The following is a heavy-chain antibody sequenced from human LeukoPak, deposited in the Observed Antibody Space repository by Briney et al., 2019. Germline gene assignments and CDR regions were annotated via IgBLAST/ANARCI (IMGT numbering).Heavy chain of an antibody. CDR2: IYSGGST. D-gene: IGHD5-18*01. CDR3: ARGAQGYGYVYYFDY. V-gene: IGHV3-53*01. Sequence: GGSLRPSCAASGFTVSSNYMSWVRQAPGKGLEWVSVIYSGGSTYYADSVKGRFTISRDNSKNTLYLQMNSLRAEDTAVYYCARGAQGYGYVYYFDYWGQGTLVTVSS. CDR1: GFTVSSNY. J-gene: IGHJ4*02.